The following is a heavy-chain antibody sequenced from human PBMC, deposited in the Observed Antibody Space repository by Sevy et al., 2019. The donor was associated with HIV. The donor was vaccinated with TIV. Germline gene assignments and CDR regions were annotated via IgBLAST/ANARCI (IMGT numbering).Heavy chain of an antibody. Sequence: GGSLRLSCAASGFTFSSYWMSWVRQAPGKGLEWVANIKQDGNEKYYVDSVKGRFTISRDNAKNSVYLQMSSLRAEDTAVYYCARDGYNSSLYYYYYGMDVWGQGTTVTVSS. V-gene: IGHV3-7*01. D-gene: IGHD6-13*01. CDR1: GFTFSSYW. CDR3: ARDGYNSSLYYYYYGMDV. J-gene: IGHJ6*02. CDR2: IKQDGNEK.